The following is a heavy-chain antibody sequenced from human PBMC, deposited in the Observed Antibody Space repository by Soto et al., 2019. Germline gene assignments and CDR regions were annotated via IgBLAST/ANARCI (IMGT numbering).Heavy chain of an antibody. Sequence: GASVKVSCKXSGYTLTGYYMHWVRQAPGQGLEWMGWINPNSGGTNYAQKFQGRVTMTRDTSISTAYMGLSRLRSDDTAVYYCARGVPAANYYYYGMDVWGQGTTVTVSS. CDR2: INPNSGGT. CDR3: ARGVPAANYYYYGMDV. V-gene: IGHV1-2*02. CDR1: GYTLTGYY. J-gene: IGHJ6*02. D-gene: IGHD2-2*01.